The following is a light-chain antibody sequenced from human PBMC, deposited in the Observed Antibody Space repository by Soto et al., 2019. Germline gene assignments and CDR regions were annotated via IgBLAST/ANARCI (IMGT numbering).Light chain of an antibody. CDR2: GAS. V-gene: IGKV3-15*01. CDR1: QSVGRT. J-gene: IGKJ1*01. CDR3: QQYYSTPT. Sequence: EIVMTQSPATLSVSPGERATLSCRASQSVGRTLAWYQQKPGQSPRLLVYGASTRANGTPARFSGSGSGTEFTLTISSLQSEDVAVYYCQQYYSTPTFGQGTKVEIK.